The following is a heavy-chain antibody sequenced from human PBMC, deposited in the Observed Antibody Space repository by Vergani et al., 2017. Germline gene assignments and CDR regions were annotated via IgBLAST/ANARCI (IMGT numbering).Heavy chain of an antibody. V-gene: IGHV4-39*07. D-gene: IGHD6-13*01. CDR3: ARLWYSSSWYIDY. J-gene: IGHJ4*02. CDR1: KNSISSRSHY. Sequence: QLQLQESGPGLVRPAETLSLTCTVSKNSISSRSHYWGWIRQSPGRGLEWIGSIYHSGSTYYNPSLKSRVTISVDTSKNQFSLKLSSVTAADTAVYYCARLWYSSSWYIDYWGQGTLVTVSS. CDR2: IYHSGST.